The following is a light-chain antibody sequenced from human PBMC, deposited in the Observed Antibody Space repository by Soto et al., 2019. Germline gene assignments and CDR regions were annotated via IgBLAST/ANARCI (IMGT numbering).Light chain of an antibody. CDR2: KXS. CDR3: QQYKEYSWT. J-gene: IGKJ1*01. V-gene: IGKV1-5*03. Sequence: IHMTQSPSTLAASLGDSVSLHXRASQRISCWFAWYQQQPGXAPRXXXDKXSTLEIGCPSRLSGSGSGTEFTRTISSLHPDDGATYYCQQYKEYSWTFGQGTKVDIK. CDR1: QRISCW.